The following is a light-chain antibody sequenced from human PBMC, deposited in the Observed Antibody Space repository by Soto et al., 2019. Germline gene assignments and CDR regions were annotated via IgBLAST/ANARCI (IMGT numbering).Light chain of an antibody. CDR1: QSVNNY. V-gene: IGKV3-11*01. CDR2: DTS. Sequence: EVVLTQSPATLSLSPGDGATLSCRASQSVNNYLAWYQQKPGRAPRLLIYDTSNRATDIPARFSGSGSGTDFTLTISSVEPEDSVLYYCQQYGNLITFGQGTRLELK. CDR3: QQYGNLIT. J-gene: IGKJ5*01.